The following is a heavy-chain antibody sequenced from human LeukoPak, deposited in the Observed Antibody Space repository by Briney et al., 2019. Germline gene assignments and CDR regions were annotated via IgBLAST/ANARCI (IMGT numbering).Heavy chain of an antibody. D-gene: IGHD3-22*01. V-gene: IGHV5-10-1*01. CDR2: PSDPYT. J-gene: IGHJ5*02. Sequence: PSDPYTNYSPSFQGHVTISADKSISTAYLQWSSLKASDTAMYYCARRYYYDSSGYPNWFDPWGQGTLVTVSS. CDR3: ARRYYYDSSGYPNWFDP.